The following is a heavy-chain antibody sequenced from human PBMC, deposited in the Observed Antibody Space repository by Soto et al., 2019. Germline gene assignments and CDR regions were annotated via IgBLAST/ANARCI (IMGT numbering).Heavy chain of an antibody. CDR3: ARGQPRSWYRGYNWFDP. J-gene: IGHJ5*02. D-gene: IGHD6-13*01. V-gene: IGHV4-31*03. CDR2: IYYSGST. CDR1: GGSISSGGYY. Sequence: SETLSLTCTVSGGSISSGGYYWSWIRQHPGKGLEWIGYIYYSGSTYYNPSLKSRVTISVDTSKNQFSLKLSSVTAADTAVYYCARGQPRSWYRGYNWFDPWGQGTLVTVSS.